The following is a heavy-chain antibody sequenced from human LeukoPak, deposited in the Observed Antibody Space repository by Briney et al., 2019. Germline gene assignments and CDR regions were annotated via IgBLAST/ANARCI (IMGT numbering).Heavy chain of an antibody. CDR3: AKALNYYDRAYDM. V-gene: IGHV3-30*18. J-gene: IGHJ3*02. Sequence: GRSLRLSCAASGFIFSSYGMHWVRLAPGKGLEWVAVISYDGSNKYYADSVKGRFTISRDNSKNTLHMQMNTLRAEDTAMYYCAKALNYYDRAYDMWGQGTVVTVSS. CDR2: ISYDGSNK. CDR1: GFIFSSYG. D-gene: IGHD3-22*01.